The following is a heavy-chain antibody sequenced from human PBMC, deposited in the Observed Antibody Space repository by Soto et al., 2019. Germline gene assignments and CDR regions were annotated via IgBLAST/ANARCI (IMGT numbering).Heavy chain of an antibody. Sequence: QVQLVQSGAEVKKPGASVKVSCKASGYTFTSYYMHWVRQAPGQGLEWMGIVNPTSGGTHYAQKLQGRVTMTRDTSTGTVYMDLSSLRSEDTAVYYCARVMTTVTSDAFDIWGQGTMLTVSS. CDR3: ARVMTTVTSDAFDI. D-gene: IGHD4-4*01. CDR2: VNPTSGGT. J-gene: IGHJ3*02. CDR1: GYTFTSYY. V-gene: IGHV1-46*01.